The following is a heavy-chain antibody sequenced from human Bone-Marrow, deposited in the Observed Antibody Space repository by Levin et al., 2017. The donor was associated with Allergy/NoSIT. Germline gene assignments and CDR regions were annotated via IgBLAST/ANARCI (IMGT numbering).Heavy chain of an antibody. CDR3: ARGVQWLLTSRFDS. V-gene: IGHV6-1*01. J-gene: IGHJ4*02. Sequence: SETLSLTCAISGDSVTSDGSTWNWVRRSPSRGLEWLGRTYYKSKWYFESSGSMRGRMNINPDTPKNQFSLQINFVTPEDTAVYYCARGVQWLLTSRFDSWGQGIEVTVSS. CDR1: GDSVTSDGST. CDR2: TYYKSKWYF. D-gene: IGHD5-12*01.